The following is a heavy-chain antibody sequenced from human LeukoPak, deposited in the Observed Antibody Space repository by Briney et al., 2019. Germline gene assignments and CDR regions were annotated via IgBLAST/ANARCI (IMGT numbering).Heavy chain of an antibody. J-gene: IGHJ4*02. V-gene: IGHV3-23*01. D-gene: IGHD2-2*01. CDR2: ISGSGGST. CDR3: ASGVVVPARRFDY. Sequence: XXXAAXXFTFXSXXMSWVRXAPGXXLXXXXXISGSGGSTYYADSVKGRFTISRDNSKNTLYLQMNSLRAEDTAVYYCASGVVVPARRFDYWGQGTLVTVSS. CDR1: XFTFXSXX.